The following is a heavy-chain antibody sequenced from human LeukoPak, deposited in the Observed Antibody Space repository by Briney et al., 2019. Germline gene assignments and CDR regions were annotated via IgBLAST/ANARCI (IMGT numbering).Heavy chain of an antibody. J-gene: IGHJ4*02. V-gene: IGHV3-21*01. CDR3: ARDDIAVAGTASGY. Sequence: GGSLRLSCAASGFTSSSYSMNWVRQAPGKGLEWVSSISSSSSYIYYADSVKGRFTISRDNAKNSLYLQMNSLRAEDTAVYYCARDDIAVAGTASGYWGQGTLVTVSS. CDR2: ISSSSSYI. CDR1: GFTSSSYS. D-gene: IGHD6-19*01.